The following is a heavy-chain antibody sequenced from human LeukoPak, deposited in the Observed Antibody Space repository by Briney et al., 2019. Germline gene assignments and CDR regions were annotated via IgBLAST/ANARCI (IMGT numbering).Heavy chain of an antibody. CDR1: GGSISSYY. Sequence: PSETLSLTCTVSGGSISSYYWSWIRQPAGEGLEWIGRIYTSGSTNYNPSLKSRVTMSVDTSKNQFSLKLSSVTAADTAVYYCARDQVIAAAGGDAFDIWGQGTMVTVSS. D-gene: IGHD6-13*01. CDR3: ARDQVIAAAGGDAFDI. CDR2: IYTSGST. V-gene: IGHV4-4*07. J-gene: IGHJ3*02.